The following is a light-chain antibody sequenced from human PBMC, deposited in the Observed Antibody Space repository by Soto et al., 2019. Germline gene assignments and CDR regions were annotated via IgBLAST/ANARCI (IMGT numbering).Light chain of an antibody. V-gene: IGKV3-20*01. Sequence: EIVLTQSPGTLSLSPGEGATLSCRASQSVSSTSLAWYQLKPGQGPRLLIYSASSRAPGIPDRFSGSGSETDFTLTISRLGPEDFAVYYCQQYGSSPITFGQGTRRRL. CDR1: QSVSSTS. J-gene: IGKJ5*01. CDR3: QQYGSSPIT. CDR2: SAS.